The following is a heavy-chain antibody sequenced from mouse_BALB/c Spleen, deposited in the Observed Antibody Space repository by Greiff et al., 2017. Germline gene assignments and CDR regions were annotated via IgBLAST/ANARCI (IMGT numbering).Heavy chain of an antibody. J-gene: IGHJ2*01. CDR3: AREGGVVADFDY. D-gene: IGHD1-1*01. CDR2: IDPANGNT. CDR1: GFNIKDTY. V-gene: IGHV14-3*02. Sequence: EVKLMESGAELVKPGASVKLSCTASGFNIKDTYMHWVKQRPEQGLEWIGRIDPANGNTKYDPKFQGKATITADTSSNTAYLQLSSLTSEDTAVYYCAREGGVVADFDYWGQGTTLTVSS.